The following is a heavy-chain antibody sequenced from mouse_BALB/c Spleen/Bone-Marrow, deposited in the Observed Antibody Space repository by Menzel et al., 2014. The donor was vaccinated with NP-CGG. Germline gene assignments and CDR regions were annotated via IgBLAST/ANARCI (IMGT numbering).Heavy chain of an antibody. CDR3: ARSRTGTYFDY. V-gene: IGHV1-7*01. Sequence: VQVVESGAELAKPGASVKMSCKASGYTFTSYWMHWVKQRPGQGLEWIGYINPSTGYTEYNQKFKDKATLTAGKSSSTAYMQLSSLTSEDSAVYYCARSRTGTYFDYWDQGTTLTVSS. CDR2: INPSTGYT. J-gene: IGHJ2*01. CDR1: GYTFTSYW. D-gene: IGHD4-1*01.